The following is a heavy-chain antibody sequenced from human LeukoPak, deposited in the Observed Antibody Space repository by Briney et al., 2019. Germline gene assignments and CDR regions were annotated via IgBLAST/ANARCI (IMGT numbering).Heavy chain of an antibody. CDR3: ARVTPTSYSSSWYYFDY. CDR2: INPTGGST. V-gene: IGHV1-46*01. J-gene: IGHJ4*02. Sequence: ASVMVSCKASGYTFTSYYMQWVRQAPGQGLEWMGIINPTGGSTNYAQKFQGRVTMTRDMSTSTVFMELSGLRSDDTAVYYCARVTPTSYSSSWYYFDYWGQGTLVTVSS. D-gene: IGHD6-13*01. CDR1: GYTFTSYY.